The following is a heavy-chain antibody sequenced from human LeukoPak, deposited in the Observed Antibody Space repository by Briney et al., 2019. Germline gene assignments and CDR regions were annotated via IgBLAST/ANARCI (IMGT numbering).Heavy chain of an antibody. D-gene: IGHD6-13*01. V-gene: IGHV3-21*01. J-gene: IGHJ4*02. CDR2: IPDSGSYS. CDR3: VRGYSRDY. CDR1: GFTFSTFT. Sequence: PGGSLRLSCAASGFTFSTFTMNWVRQAPGKGLEWVSSIPDSGSYSHHADSVKGRFTISRDNAKNSLYLDMDSLGAEDTAVYYCVRGYSRDYWGQGTLVTVSS.